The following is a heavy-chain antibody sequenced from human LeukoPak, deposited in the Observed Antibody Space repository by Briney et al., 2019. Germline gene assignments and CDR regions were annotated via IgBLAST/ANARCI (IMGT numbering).Heavy chain of an antibody. CDR2: ICGSSGIT. CDR1: GFFFSVYG. D-gene: IGHD3-22*01. J-gene: IGHJ6*03. V-gene: IGHV3-23*01. CDR3: AKVPYENYYYYMDV. Sequence: AGGSLRLSCAASGFFFSVYGMTWVRQAPGKGLEWVSAICGSSGITHYADSVKGRFTISRDNSKNTLYMQMNSLRAEDTAVYYCAKVPYENYYYYMDVWGKGTPVTVSS.